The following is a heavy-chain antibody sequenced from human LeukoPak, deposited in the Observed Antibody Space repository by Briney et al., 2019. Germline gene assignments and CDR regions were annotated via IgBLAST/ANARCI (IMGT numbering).Heavy chain of an antibody. Sequence: ASVKVSCKASGYTFTGYYMFWVRQAPGQGLEWMGWISPNSGGTSYAQDFEGRVTMTRDTSIGTAYMELSGLRSDDTAVYYCARDQSVRLLQTSSTYFKHVFAIWGQGSMVTVSS. CDR1: GYTFTGYY. CDR3: ARDQSVRLLQTSSTYFKHVFAI. D-gene: IGHD6-13*01. V-gene: IGHV1-2*02. CDR2: ISPNSGGT. J-gene: IGHJ3*02.